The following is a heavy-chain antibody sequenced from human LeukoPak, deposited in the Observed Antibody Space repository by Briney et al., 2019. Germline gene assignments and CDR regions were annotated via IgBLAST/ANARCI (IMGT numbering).Heavy chain of an antibody. V-gene: IGHV4-34*01. Sequence: SETLSLNCAVYGGSFSGYYWSWIRQPPGKGLEWIGEINHSGSTNYNPSLKSRVTISVDTSKNQFSLKLSSVTAADTAVYYCARKAWGYGRTFFDYWGQGTLVTVSS. CDR1: GGSFSGYY. CDR3: ARKAWGYGRTFFDY. J-gene: IGHJ4*02. D-gene: IGHD3-10*01. CDR2: INHSGST.